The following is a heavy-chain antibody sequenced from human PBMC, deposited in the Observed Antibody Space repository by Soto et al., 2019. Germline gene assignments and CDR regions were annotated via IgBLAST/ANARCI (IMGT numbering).Heavy chain of an antibody. D-gene: IGHD4-4*01. CDR1: GFKFDRYA. Sequence: GGSLRLSCSASGFKFDRYAMSWVRQAPGKGLEWVSSISGTSGHTYYADSVKGRFTISRDISGNTVFLQMDSLRAEDTAVYYCAKDRQYPRDYFHYWGQGTLVTVSS. J-gene: IGHJ4*02. CDR3: AKDRQYPRDYFHY. CDR2: ISGTSGHT. V-gene: IGHV3-23*01.